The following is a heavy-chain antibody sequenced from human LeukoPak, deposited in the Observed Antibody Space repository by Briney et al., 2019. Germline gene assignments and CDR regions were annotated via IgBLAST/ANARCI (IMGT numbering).Heavy chain of an antibody. CDR3: ATDLYYDSSGSSHY. CDR1: GYTLTELS. J-gene: IGHJ4*02. CDR2: FDPEDGET. V-gene: IGHV1-24*01. Sequence: ASVKVSCKVSGYTLTELSIHWVRQAPGKGLGWMGGFDPEDGETIYAQKFQGRVTMTEDTSTDTAYMELSSLRSEDTAVYYCATDLYYDSSGSSHYWGQGTLVTVSS. D-gene: IGHD3-22*01.